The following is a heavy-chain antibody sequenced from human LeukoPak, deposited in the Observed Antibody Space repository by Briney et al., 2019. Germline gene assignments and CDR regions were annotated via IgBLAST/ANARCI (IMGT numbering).Heavy chain of an antibody. CDR3: ARSIYGDYFDY. CDR2: IGTAGDT. CDR1: GFTFSSYD. D-gene: IGHD4-17*01. Sequence: GGSLRLSRAASGFTFSSYDMHWVRQATGKGLEWVSAIGTAGDTYYPGSVKGRFTISRENAKNSLYLQMNSLRAGDTAVYYCARSIYGDYFDYWGQGTLVTVSS. J-gene: IGHJ4*02. V-gene: IGHV3-13*01.